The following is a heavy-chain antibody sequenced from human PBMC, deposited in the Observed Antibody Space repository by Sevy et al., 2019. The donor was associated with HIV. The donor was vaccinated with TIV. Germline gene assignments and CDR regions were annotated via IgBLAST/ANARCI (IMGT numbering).Heavy chain of an antibody. CDR2: IYYSGST. D-gene: IGHD3-22*01. J-gene: IGHJ6*02. CDR1: GGSISSGGYY. Sequence: SETLSLTCTVSGGSISSGGYYWSWIRQHPGKGLEWIGYIYYSGSTYYNPSLKSRVTISVDTSKNQFSLKLSSVTAADTAVYYCARTQEPQNTYDSGGGLHDMDVWGQGTTVTVSS. V-gene: IGHV4-31*03. CDR3: ARTQEPQNTYDSGGGLHDMDV.